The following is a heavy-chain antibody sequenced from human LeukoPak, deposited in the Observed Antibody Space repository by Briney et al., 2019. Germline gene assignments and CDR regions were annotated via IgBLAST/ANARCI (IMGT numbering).Heavy chain of an antibody. Sequence: KPSETLSLTCTVSGGSFSSYYWGWIRQPAGKGLEWIGYIYYSGSTNYNPSLKSRVTISVDTSKNQFSLKLSSVTAADTAVYYCARGTGVTMVRGADYWGQGTLVTVSS. V-gene: IGHV4-59*01. CDR2: IYYSGST. CDR1: GGSFSSYY. CDR3: ARGTGVTMVRGADY. J-gene: IGHJ4*02. D-gene: IGHD3-10*01.